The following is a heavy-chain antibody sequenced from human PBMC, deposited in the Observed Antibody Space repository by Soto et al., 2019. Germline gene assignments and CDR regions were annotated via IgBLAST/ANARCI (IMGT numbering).Heavy chain of an antibody. Sequence: GESLKISCKGSGYGFTSYWIGWVRQMPGKGLEWMGIIYPGDSDTRYSPSFQGQVTISADKSISTAYLQWSSLKASDTAMYYCARDEAAAGTTYGMDVWGQGTTVTVSS. V-gene: IGHV5-51*01. CDR3: ARDEAAAGTTYGMDV. J-gene: IGHJ6*02. CDR1: GYGFTSYW. CDR2: IYPGDSDT. D-gene: IGHD6-13*01.